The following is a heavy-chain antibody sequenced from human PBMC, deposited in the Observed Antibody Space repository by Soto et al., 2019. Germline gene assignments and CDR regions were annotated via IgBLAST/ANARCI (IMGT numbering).Heavy chain of an antibody. CDR3: ARGGIVNDFWSGFYYYYGMDV. J-gene: IGHJ6*02. CDR1: GGSISSGDYY. V-gene: IGHV4-30-4*01. Sequence: SETLSLTCTVSGGSISSGDYYWSWIRQPPGKGLEWIGYIYYSGSTYYNPSLKSRVTISVDTSKNQFSLKLSSVTAADTAVYYCARGGIVNDFWSGFYYYYGMDVWGQGTTVTVS. CDR2: IYYSGST. D-gene: IGHD3-3*01.